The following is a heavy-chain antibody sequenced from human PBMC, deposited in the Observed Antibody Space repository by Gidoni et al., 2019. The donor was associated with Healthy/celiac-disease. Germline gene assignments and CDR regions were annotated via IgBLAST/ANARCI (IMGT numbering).Heavy chain of an antibody. CDR1: VGSISSYY. CDR2: IYYSGST. D-gene: IGHD5-12*01. J-gene: IGHJ6*02. Sequence: QVQLQESGPGLVKPSETLSLTCTVSVGSISSYYWSWIRQPPGKGLEWIGYIYYSGSTNYNPSLKSRVTISVDTSKNQFSLKLSSVTAADTAVYYCARDGKGYDFYYYGMDVWGQGTTVTVSS. V-gene: IGHV4-59*01. CDR3: ARDGKGYDFYYYGMDV.